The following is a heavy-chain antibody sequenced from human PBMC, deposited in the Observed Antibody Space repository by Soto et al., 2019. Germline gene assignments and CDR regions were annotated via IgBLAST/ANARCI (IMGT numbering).Heavy chain of an antibody. Sequence: ASVKVSCKASGYTFNSYAMHWVRQAPGQRLEWMGWINAGNGNTKYSQKFQGRVTITRDTSASTAYMELSSLRSEDTAVYYCAREPRITIFGVVTSWFDPWGQGTLVTVSS. CDR3: AREPRITIFGVVTSWFDP. D-gene: IGHD3-3*01. J-gene: IGHJ5*02. CDR2: INAGNGNT. V-gene: IGHV1-3*01. CDR1: GYTFNSYA.